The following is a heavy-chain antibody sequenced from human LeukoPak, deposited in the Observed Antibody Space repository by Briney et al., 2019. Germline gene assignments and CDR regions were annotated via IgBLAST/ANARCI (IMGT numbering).Heavy chain of an antibody. D-gene: IGHD2-15*01. V-gene: IGHV3-23*01. CDR3: AKDRTGILPLDY. CDR1: GFTFSSYG. Sequence: GGSLRLSCAASGFTFSSYGMSWVRQAPGKGLKWVSAISGSGGSTYYADSVKGRFTISRDNSKNTLYLQMNSLRAEDTAVYYCAKDRTGILPLDYWGQGTLVTVSS. J-gene: IGHJ4*02. CDR2: ISGSGGST.